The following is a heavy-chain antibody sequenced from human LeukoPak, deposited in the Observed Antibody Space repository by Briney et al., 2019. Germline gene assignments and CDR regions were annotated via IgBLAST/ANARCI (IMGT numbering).Heavy chain of an antibody. CDR3: PTEGSGYYFHY. CDR1: GFTFSNAW. J-gene: IGHJ4*02. Sequence: GGSLRLSCVVSGFTFSNAWMSWVRQAPGKGLEWVGRIKSKTDGGTTDYAAPVKGRFTISRDDSKITLYLQMSSLKTEDTAVYYCPTEGSGYYFHYWGRGTLVTVSS. V-gene: IGHV3-15*01. D-gene: IGHD3-22*01. CDR2: IKSKTDGGTT.